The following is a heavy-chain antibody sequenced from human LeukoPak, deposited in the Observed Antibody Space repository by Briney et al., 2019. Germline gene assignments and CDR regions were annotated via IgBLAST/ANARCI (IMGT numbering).Heavy chain of an antibody. Sequence: PGGSLRLSCAASGFTFSSYSMNWVRQAPGKGLEWVSSISSSSSYIYYADSVKGRFTISRGNAKNSLYLQMNSLRAEDTAVYYCARETFWSGYPFDYWGQGTLVTVSS. CDR1: GFTFSSYS. J-gene: IGHJ4*02. V-gene: IGHV3-21*01. CDR3: ARETFWSGYPFDY. D-gene: IGHD3-3*01. CDR2: ISSSSSYI.